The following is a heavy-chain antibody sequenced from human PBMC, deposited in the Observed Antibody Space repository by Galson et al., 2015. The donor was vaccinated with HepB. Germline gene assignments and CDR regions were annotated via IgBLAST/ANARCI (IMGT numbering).Heavy chain of an antibody. CDR3: ARVRYSSGWYPPHFDY. J-gene: IGHJ4*02. Sequence: LSLTCTVSGGSISSSSYYWGWIRQPPGKGLEWIGSIYYSGSTYYNPSLKSRVTISVDTSKNQFSLKLSSVTAADTAVYYCARVRYSSGWYPPHFDYWGQGTLVTVSS. CDR1: GGSISSSSYY. D-gene: IGHD6-19*01. V-gene: IGHV4-39*01. CDR2: IYYSGST.